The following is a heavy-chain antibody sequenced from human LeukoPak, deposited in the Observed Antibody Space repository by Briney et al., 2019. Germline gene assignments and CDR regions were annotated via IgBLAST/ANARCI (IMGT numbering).Heavy chain of an antibody. CDR2: IYYSGST. CDR1: GGSISSYY. J-gene: IGHJ6*03. Sequence: PSETLSLTCTVSGGSISSYYWSWIRQPPGKGLEWIGYIYYSGSTKYNPSPKSRVTISVDTSKNQFSLKLSSVTAADTAVYYCARDERSRYYYMDVWGKGTTVTVSS. V-gene: IGHV4-59*01. CDR3: ARDERSRYYYMDV.